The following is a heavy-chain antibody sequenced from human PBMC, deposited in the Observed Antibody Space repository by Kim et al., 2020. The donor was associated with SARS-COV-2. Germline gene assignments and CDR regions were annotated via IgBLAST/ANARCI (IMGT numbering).Heavy chain of an antibody. CDR1: GFTFTNYG. J-gene: IGHJ4*02. CDR3: GIYAA. D-gene: IGHD3-16*01. V-gene: IGHV3-7*01. Sequence: GGSLRLSCVASGFTFTNYGMSWVRQAPGKGLEWVANVKPDGSEKYYVDSVKGRFAISRDNAKNTLYLEMNSLRAEDTGVYYCGIYAAWCRGTFVTVSS. CDR2: VKPDGSEK.